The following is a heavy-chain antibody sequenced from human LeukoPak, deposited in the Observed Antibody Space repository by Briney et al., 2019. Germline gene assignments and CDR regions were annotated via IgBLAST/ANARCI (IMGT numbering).Heavy chain of an antibody. D-gene: IGHD5-18*01. Sequence: KPGGSLRLPCAASGFTFSNYNMHWVRQAPGKGLEWVSSISSSSSYIYYADSVKGRFTISRDNAKNSLYLQMNSLRAEDTAVYYCASGGYSYGDMDVWGKGTTVTVSS. J-gene: IGHJ6*03. CDR3: ASGGYSYGDMDV. V-gene: IGHV3-21*01. CDR1: GFTFSNYN. CDR2: ISSSSSYI.